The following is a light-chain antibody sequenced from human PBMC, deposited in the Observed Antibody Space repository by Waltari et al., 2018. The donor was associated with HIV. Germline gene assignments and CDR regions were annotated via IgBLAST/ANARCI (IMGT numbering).Light chain of an antibody. CDR2: WAS. CDR1: QSIIYSSNSYNSDNNNF. CDR3: QQYYSTPYT. J-gene: IGKJ2*01. V-gene: IGKV4-1*01. Sequence: DIVMTQSPDSLAVSLGERATINCKSSQSIIYSSNSYNSDNNNFLAWYQQKPGQPPKLLIYWASTRESGVPERFSGSGSGTDFTLTISSLQAEDVAVYYCQQYYSTPYTFGQGTKLEI.